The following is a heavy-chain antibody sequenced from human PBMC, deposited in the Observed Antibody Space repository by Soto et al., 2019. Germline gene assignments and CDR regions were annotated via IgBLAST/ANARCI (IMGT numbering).Heavy chain of an antibody. J-gene: IGHJ6*02. Sequence: QVQLQQWGAGLLKPSETLSLTCAVYGGSFSGYYWSWIRQPPGKGLEWIGEINHSGSTNHNPSLKRRVTISVDTSKNQFSLKLSSVTAADTAVYYCARDPRIAVAGTAGHYYYYGMDVWGQGTTVTVSS. CDR1: GGSFSGYY. CDR2: INHSGST. CDR3: ARDPRIAVAGTAGHYYYYGMDV. V-gene: IGHV4-34*01. D-gene: IGHD6-19*01.